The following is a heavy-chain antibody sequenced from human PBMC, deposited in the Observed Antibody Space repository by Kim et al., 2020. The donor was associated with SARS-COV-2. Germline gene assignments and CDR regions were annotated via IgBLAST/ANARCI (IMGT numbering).Heavy chain of an antibody. J-gene: IGHJ4*02. CDR2: IKQDGSAN. Sequence: GGSLRLSCAASEFTFSAHSISWVRQAPGKGLEWVANIKQDGSANYYADSVKGRFTISRDNAKNSVYLHINSLRAEDTAMYYCASRPYNWMRYWGQGTLVT. V-gene: IGHV3-7*03. D-gene: IGHD1-20*01. CDR1: EFTFSAHS. CDR3: ASRPYNWMRY.